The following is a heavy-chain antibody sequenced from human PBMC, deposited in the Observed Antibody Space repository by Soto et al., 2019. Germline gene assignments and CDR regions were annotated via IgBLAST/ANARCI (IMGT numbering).Heavy chain of an antibody. V-gene: IGHV3-30*03. CDR3: ARDRDAGWFVMDV. J-gene: IGHJ6*02. CDR2: ISGDASRI. Sequence: QVQLGESGGGVVQPGTSLRLSCVASGFGFNFFGIHWVRQAPGKGLEWVAGISGDASRIYYADDLKGRVTISRVNSENTLYLQMNSLRPEDTALYYCARDRDAGWFVMDVWGQGTTVTV. D-gene: IGHD3-10*01. CDR1: GFGFNFFG.